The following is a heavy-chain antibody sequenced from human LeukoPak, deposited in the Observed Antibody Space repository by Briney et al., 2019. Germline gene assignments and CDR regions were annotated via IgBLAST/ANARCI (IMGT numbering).Heavy chain of an antibody. V-gene: IGHV3-21*01. CDR2: ISSSSSCI. CDR1: GFTFSSYS. D-gene: IGHD6-13*01. Sequence: PGGSLRLSCAASGFTFSSYSMNWVRQAPGKGLEWVSSISSSSSCIYYADSVKGRFTISRDNAKNSLYLQMNSLRAEDTAVYYCARDRDSSWPVFDYWGQGTLVTVSS. J-gene: IGHJ4*02. CDR3: ARDRDSSWPVFDY.